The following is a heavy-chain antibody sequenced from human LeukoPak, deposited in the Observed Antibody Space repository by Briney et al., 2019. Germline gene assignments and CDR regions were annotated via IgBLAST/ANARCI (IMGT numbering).Heavy chain of an antibody. Sequence: PSETLSLTCTVSGGSIFSYGYYWSRIGQHPGNGLEWIAYIYYSGNTYYNPSLKSRLTISEDTSKNQFSLKLSSVTAADTAVYYCASGVDRKRLDCWGQGTLVTVSS. CDR1: GGSIFSYGYY. J-gene: IGHJ4*02. V-gene: IGHV4-31*03. D-gene: IGHD3-10*01. CDR2: IYYSGNT. CDR3: ASGVDRKRLDC.